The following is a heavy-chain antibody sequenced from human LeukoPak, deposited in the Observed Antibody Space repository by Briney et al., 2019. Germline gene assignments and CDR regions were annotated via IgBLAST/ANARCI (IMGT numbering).Heavy chain of an antibody. CDR2: INGGGNI. J-gene: IGHJ4*02. CDR3: ARGAGYNYPYYFDY. Sequence: PGGSLRLSCAASGFTVSSNYMNWVRQAPGKGLEWVSVINGGGNIYYADSVKGRFTISRDNSKNTLYLQMNSLRAEDTAVYYCARGAGYNYPYYFDYWGQGTLVTVSS. D-gene: IGHD5-24*01. V-gene: IGHV3-53*01. CDR1: GFTVSSNY.